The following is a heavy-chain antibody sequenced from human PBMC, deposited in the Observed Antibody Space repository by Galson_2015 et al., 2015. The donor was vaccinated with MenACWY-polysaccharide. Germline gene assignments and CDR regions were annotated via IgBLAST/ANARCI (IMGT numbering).Heavy chain of an antibody. CDR3: AKDTQYEYSSSLDYWGFDY. CDR2: VTWNSGST. CDR1: GFTFDDYA. D-gene: IGHD6-6*01. J-gene: IGHJ4*02. Sequence: SLRLSCAASGFTFDDYAMHWVRQAPGKGLEWVSGVTWNSGSTAYADSVKGRFTISRDNAKNTLFLQMNSLRAEDTALYYCAKDTQYEYSSSLDYWGFDYWGQGTLVTVSS. V-gene: IGHV3-9*01.